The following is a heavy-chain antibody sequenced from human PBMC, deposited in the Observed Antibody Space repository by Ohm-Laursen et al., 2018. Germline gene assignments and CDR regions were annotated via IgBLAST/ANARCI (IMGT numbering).Heavy chain of an antibody. CDR1: GGSISSYY. J-gene: IGHJ5*02. CDR3: ARAQITIFGLVIRDNWFDP. D-gene: IGHD3-3*01. V-gene: IGHV4-59*01. CDR2: IYYSGST. Sequence: TLSLTCTVSGGSISSYYWSWIRQPPGKGLEWIGYIYYSGSTNYNPSLKSRVTISVDTSKNQFSLKLSSVTAADTAVYYCARAQITIFGLVIRDNWFDPWGQGTLVTVSS.